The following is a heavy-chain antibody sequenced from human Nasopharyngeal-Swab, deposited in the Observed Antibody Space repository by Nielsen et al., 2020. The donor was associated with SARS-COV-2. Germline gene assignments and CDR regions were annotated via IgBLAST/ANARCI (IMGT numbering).Heavy chain of an antibody. D-gene: IGHD4-17*01. CDR2: ISSSSAI. CDR1: GFTFSSHS. CDR3: ARCGLKAVTTWDRGFDP. J-gene: IGHJ5*02. V-gene: IGHV3-48*04. Sequence: GGSLRLSCAASGFTFSSHSMNWVRQAPGKGLEWLSYISSSSAIYYADSVKGRFTISRDNAKNSLYLQVSSLRAEDTAVYYCARCGLKAVTTWDRGFDPWGQGTLVTVSS.